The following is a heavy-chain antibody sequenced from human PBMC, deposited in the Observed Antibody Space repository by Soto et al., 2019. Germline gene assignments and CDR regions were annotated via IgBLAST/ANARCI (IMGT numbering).Heavy chain of an antibody. CDR1: GFTLSDHY. CDR3: VRATYFSDSSGYTRCFDH. J-gene: IGHJ5*02. V-gene: IGHV3-72*01. Sequence: PGGSLRLSCEGSGFTLSDHYIDWVRQAPGKGLEWLGRSRDKGQGYNTAYAATGKGRFTTTSEESKKSVYLQMTSMRTEDTAVYYCVRATYFSDSSGYTRCFDHWGQGTLVTVSS. CDR2: SRDKGQGYNT. D-gene: IGHD3-22*01.